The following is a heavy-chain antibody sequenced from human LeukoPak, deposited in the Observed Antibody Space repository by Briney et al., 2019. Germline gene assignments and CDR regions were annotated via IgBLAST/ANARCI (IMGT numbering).Heavy chain of an antibody. D-gene: IGHD2-2*01. CDR3: ASGLVPAASLDY. J-gene: IGHJ4*02. CDR1: GGSISSYY. Sequence: SETLSLTCTVSGGSISSYYWSWIRQPPGKGLEWIGYIYYSGSTNYNPSLKSRVTISVDTSKNQFSLKLSSVTAADTAVYYCASGLVPAASLDYWGQGTLVTVSS. V-gene: IGHV4-59*01. CDR2: IYYSGST.